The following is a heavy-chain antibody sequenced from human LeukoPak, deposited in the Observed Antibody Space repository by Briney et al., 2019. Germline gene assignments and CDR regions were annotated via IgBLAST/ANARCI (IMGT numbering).Heavy chain of an antibody. Sequence: PGVSLTLSCAVSRFTFSSYAMKWVRQAPGKGLEWVSAISADGGSTHYTISVKGRFIMCRDTPEHTLYMQKNNLRAEDTAVYCCANSQLWLYYFDYWGQGTLVTVSS. J-gene: IGHJ4*02. CDR2: ISADGGST. D-gene: IGHD3-10*01. CDR3: ANSQLWLYYFDY. CDR1: RFTFSSYA. V-gene: IGHV3-23*01.